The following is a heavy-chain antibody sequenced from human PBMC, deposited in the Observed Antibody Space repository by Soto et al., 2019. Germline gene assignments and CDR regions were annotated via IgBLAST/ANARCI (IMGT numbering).Heavy chain of an antibody. Sequence: QVQLQESGPGLVKPSETLSLTCTVSGGSVSSGSYYWSWIRQPPGKGLEWIGDIYYSGSTNYNPSLKSLVTISVDTSKNQFSLKLSSVTAADTAVYYCAGLTTVVISAFDIWGQGTMVTVSS. D-gene: IGHD4-17*01. CDR1: GGSVSSGSYY. J-gene: IGHJ3*02. CDR2: IYYSGST. V-gene: IGHV4-61*01. CDR3: AGLTTVVISAFDI.